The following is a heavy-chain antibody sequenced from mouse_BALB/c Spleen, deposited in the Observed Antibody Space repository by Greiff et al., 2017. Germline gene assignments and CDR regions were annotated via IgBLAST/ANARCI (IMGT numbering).Heavy chain of an antibody. CDR1: GFTFSSYA. D-gene: IGHD2-4*01. CDR2: ISSGGST. J-gene: IGHJ4*01. V-gene: IGHV5-6-5*01. CDR3: ARLITTGGYAMDY. Sequence: EVKLMESGGGLVKPGGSLKLSCAASGFTFSSYAMSWVRQTPEKRLEWVASISSGGSTYYPDSVKGRFTISRDNARNILYLQMSSLRSEDTAMYYCARLITTGGYAMDYWGQGTSVTVSS.